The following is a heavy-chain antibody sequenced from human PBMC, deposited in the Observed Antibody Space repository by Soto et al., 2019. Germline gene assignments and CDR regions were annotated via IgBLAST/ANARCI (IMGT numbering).Heavy chain of an antibody. CDR2: IIPMFAAT. Sequence: QVQLAQSGAEVRKPGSSVKVSCRASGGSFSDFAFSWVRQAPGQGLEWMGGIIPMFAATKYAQRFQDRVKITEDASPKTVYLALTSLTSDDSAVYYCARGGIVAVPAALSSYDDYTNYRFDSWGQGTLVSVSS. V-gene: IGHV1-69*01. J-gene: IGHJ4*02. D-gene: IGHD2-15*01. CDR3: ARGGIVAVPAALSSYDDYTNYRFDS. CDR1: GGSFSDFA.